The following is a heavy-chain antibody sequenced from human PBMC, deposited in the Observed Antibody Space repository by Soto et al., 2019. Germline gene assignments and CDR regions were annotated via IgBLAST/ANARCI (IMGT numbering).Heavy chain of an antibody. CDR2: ISAYNGNT. CDR1: GYTFTSYG. Sequence: ASVKVSCKASGYTFTSYGISWVRQAPGQGLEWMGWISAYNGNTNYAQKLQGKVTMTTDTSTSTAYMELRSLRSDDTAVYYCARGLWFGELLPSYYYYMDVWGKGTTVTVSS. V-gene: IGHV1-18*01. J-gene: IGHJ6*03. D-gene: IGHD3-10*01. CDR3: ARGLWFGELLPSYYYYMDV.